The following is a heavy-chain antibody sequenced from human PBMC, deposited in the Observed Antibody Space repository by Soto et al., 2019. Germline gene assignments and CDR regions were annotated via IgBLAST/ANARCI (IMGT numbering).Heavy chain of an antibody. Sequence: PSETLSLTCAVYGGSLSGYSWNWIRQPPGKGLEWIGEINHSGSTNYNPSLKSRVTISVDTSKNQFSLKLSSVTAADTAVYYCARDRHLRLYYYYGMDVWGQGTTVTVSS. D-gene: IGHD4-17*01. J-gene: IGHJ6*02. V-gene: IGHV4-34*01. CDR2: INHSGST. CDR1: GGSLSGYS. CDR3: ARDRHLRLYYYYGMDV.